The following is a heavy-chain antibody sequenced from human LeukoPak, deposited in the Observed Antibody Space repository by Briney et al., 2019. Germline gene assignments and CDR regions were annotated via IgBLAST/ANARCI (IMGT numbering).Heavy chain of an antibody. J-gene: IGHJ5*02. Sequence: GGSLRLSCVVSGFTFSSYWMSWVRQAPGKGLEWVAYLNQDGSQKYYVDSVKGRFTISRDNAKSSLYLQVSSLRAVDTAVYYCARNIAAAGTSFDPWGQGTLVTVAS. CDR2: LNQDGSQK. D-gene: IGHD6-13*01. CDR3: ARNIAAAGTSFDP. CDR1: GFTFSSYW. V-gene: IGHV3-7*01.